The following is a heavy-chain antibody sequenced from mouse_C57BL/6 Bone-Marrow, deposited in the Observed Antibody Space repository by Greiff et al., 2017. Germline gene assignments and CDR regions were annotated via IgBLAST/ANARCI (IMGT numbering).Heavy chain of an antibody. CDR1: GYTFTDYY. J-gene: IGHJ3*01. V-gene: IGHV1-19*01. CDR3: ARHSFSWFAY. Sequence: EVQLQQSGPVLVKPGASVKMSCKASGYTFTDYYMNWVKQSHGKSLEWIGVINPYNGGTSYNQKFKGKATLTVDKSSSTAYMELNSLTSEDSAVYYCARHSFSWFAYWGQGTLVTVSA. CDR2: INPYNGGT.